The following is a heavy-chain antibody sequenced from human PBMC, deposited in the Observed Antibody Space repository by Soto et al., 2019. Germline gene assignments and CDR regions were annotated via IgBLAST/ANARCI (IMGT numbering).Heavy chain of an antibody. Sequence: SVKVSCKTSGGTSGSYAISWVRHAPGEGHEWMGGIIPIFSTPNYAQKFQGRVTITADESTSTAYMELSSLRSEDTAVYYCAGPLFFYYDTSAQSAWFDPWGQGTLVTVSS. D-gene: IGHD3-22*01. CDR3: AGPLFFYYDTSAQSAWFDP. J-gene: IGHJ5*02. CDR2: IIPIFSTP. V-gene: IGHV1-69*13. CDR1: GGTSGSYA.